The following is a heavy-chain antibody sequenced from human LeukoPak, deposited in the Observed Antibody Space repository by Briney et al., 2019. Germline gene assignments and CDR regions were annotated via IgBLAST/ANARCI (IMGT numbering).Heavy chain of an antibody. CDR3: ARDQPYTDV. V-gene: IGHV4-38-2*02. J-gene: IGHJ6*03. Sequence: SETLSLTCTVSGYSISSGYYWGWIRQPPGKGLEWIGSIYHSGSTYYNPSLKSRVTISVDTSKNQFSLKLSSVTAADTAVYYCARDQPYTDVWGKGTTVTVSS. CDR1: GYSISSGYY. CDR2: IYHSGST.